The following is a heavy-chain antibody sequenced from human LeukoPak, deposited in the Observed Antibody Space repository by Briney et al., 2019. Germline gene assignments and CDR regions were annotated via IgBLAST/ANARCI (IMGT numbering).Heavy chain of an antibody. D-gene: IGHD1-1*01. CDR3: ARARHNWNDPVDY. CDR2: ISAYNGNT. Sequence: ASVKVSCKASGYTFTSYGISWVRQAPGQGLEWMGWISAYNGNTNYAQKLQGRVNMTTDPSTRTAYMELRSLSSDDTAVYYCARARHNWNDPVDYWGQGTLVTVSS. J-gene: IGHJ4*02. CDR1: GYTFTSYG. V-gene: IGHV1-18*01.